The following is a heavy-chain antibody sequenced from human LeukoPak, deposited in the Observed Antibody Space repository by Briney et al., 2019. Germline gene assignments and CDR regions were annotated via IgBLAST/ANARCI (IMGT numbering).Heavy chain of an antibody. CDR3: ARDRTPMTTVTMGDY. V-gene: IGHV1-18*01. D-gene: IGHD4-17*01. Sequence: ASVKVSCKASGYTFTSYGISWVRQAPGQGLEWMGWISAYNVNTNYAQKLQGRVTMTTDTSTSTAYMELRSLRSDDTAVYYCARDRTPMTTVTMGDYWGQGTLVTVSS. CDR2: ISAYNVNT. J-gene: IGHJ4*02. CDR1: GYTFTSYG.